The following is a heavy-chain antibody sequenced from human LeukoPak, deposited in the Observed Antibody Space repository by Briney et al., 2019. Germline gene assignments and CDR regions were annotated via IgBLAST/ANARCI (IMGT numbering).Heavy chain of an antibody. Sequence: GGSLRLSCAASGFTFTSYAMSWVRQAPGKGLEWVSVIYSGGTTYYADSVKGRFTISRDNSNNTLYLQMNSLRAEDTAVYYCARGPVTRFEIWGQGTMVTVSS. CDR2: IYSGGTT. V-gene: IGHV3-53*01. CDR1: GFTFTSYA. D-gene: IGHD4-17*01. J-gene: IGHJ3*02. CDR3: ARGPVTRFEI.